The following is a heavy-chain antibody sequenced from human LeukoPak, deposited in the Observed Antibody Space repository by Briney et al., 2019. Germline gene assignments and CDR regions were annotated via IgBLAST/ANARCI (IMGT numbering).Heavy chain of an antibody. CDR1: GDSIFSVSYY. D-gene: IGHD3-10*01. CDR3: AREGTAHAFDI. J-gene: IGHJ3*02. V-gene: IGHV4-31*03. CDR2: IYYSGNT. Sequence: SQTLSLTCTVSGDSIFSVSYYWGWLRQPPGKSLEWIGFIYYSGNTYYSSSLRSRISISIDTSNNQFSLSLSSVTVADTAVYYCAREGTAHAFDIWGRGTMVTVSS.